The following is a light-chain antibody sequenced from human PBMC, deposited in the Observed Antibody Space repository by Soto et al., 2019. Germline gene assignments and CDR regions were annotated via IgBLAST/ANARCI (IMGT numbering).Light chain of an antibody. Sequence: EIVLTQSPGTLSLSPGERATLSCRASQGVSSYYLTWYQHKPGQAPRLLIYGTSTTASGVPDRFSGSGSGTDFTLTISRLEPEDFAVYYCQQYGGSPPFTFGPGTKVD. CDR1: QGVSSYY. CDR2: GTS. J-gene: IGKJ3*01. CDR3: QQYGGSPPFT. V-gene: IGKV3-20*01.